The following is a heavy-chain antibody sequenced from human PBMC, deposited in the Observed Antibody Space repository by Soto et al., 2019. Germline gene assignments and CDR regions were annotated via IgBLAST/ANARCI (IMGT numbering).Heavy chain of an antibody. D-gene: IGHD6-13*01. V-gene: IGHV3-23*01. Sequence: GGSLRLSCAASEFTFSSYAMSWVRQAPNKGLEWLSTISGSGGRTYYADSAKGRFTISRDNSRNTLHLRMNSLRVEDTAVYYCAKTLLSTSWYGLHDYVSQGTLVTVSS. CDR1: EFTFSSYA. J-gene: IGHJ4*02. CDR2: ISGSGGRT. CDR3: AKTLLSTSWYGLHDY.